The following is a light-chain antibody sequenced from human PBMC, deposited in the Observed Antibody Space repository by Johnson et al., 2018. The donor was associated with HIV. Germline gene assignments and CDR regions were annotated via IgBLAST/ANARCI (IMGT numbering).Light chain of an antibody. Sequence: QAVLTQPPSVSGAPGQWVTISCTGSSSNIGDGYDVHWHQQFPGTPPKLLVNGNDNRPSGVPDRFPGSNSGTSASLSITFLHTGDEAEYYCRIWDASRSPRDVLAAGT. V-gene: IGLV1-50*01. J-gene: IGLJ1*01. CDR3: RIWDASRSPRDV. CDR1: SSNIGDGYD. CDR2: GND.